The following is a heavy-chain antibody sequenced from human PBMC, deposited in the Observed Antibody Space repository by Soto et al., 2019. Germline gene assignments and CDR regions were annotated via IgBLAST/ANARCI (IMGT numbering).Heavy chain of an antibody. Sequence: SETLSLTCTVSGGSISSGGYYWRWIRQHPGKGLEWIGYIYYSGSTYYNPSLKSRVTISVDTSKNQFSLKLSSVTAADTAVYYCARHITRGYEKSDYYYYMDVWGKGTTVTVSS. CDR3: ARHITRGYEKSDYYYYMDV. CDR2: IYYSGST. D-gene: IGHD5-12*01. CDR1: GGSISSGGYY. V-gene: IGHV4-31*03. J-gene: IGHJ6*03.